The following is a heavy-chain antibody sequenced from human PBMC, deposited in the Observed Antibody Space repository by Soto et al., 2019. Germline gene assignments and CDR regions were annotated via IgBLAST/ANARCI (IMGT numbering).Heavy chain of an antibody. D-gene: IGHD6-13*01. Sequence: QVQLVESGGGVVQPGRSLRLSCAASGFTFSSYAMHWVRQAPGKGLEWVAVISYDGSNKYYADSVNGRFTISRDNSKNTLYLQMNSLKAEDTAVYYGARRSSSWDGNWFDPWGQGTLVTVSS. J-gene: IGHJ5*02. CDR2: ISYDGSNK. CDR3: ARRSSSWDGNWFDP. CDR1: GFTFSSYA. V-gene: IGHV3-30-3*01.